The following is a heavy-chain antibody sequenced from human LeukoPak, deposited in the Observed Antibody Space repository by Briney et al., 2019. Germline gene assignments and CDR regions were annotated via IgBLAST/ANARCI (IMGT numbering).Heavy chain of an antibody. Sequence: GGSLGLSCEASGFTFSTYGMHWVRQFPGKGLDWVAVIWPDGSIKYYADPVKGRFTISRDDSKNTLYLQMNSLRAEDTALYYCARAVGPFDFWGQGTIVIVSS. J-gene: IGHJ3*01. CDR3: ARAVGPFDF. CDR1: GFTFSTYG. V-gene: IGHV3-33*01. CDR2: IWPDGSIK.